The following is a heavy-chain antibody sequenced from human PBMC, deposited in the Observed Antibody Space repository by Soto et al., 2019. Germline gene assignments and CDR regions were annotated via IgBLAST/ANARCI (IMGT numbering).Heavy chain of an antibody. CDR2: INHSGIT. CDR1: GGSFSGYY. V-gene: IGHV4-34*01. D-gene: IGHD5-12*01. J-gene: IGHJ4*02. Sequence: QVQLQQWGAGLLKPSETLSLTCAVYGGSFSGYYWSWIRQPPGKGLEWIGEINHSGITNYNPSLKTRVTISVDTSKNQFSLKLSSVTAADTAVYYCARAGGYSGYDYYDYWGQGTLVTVSS. CDR3: ARAGGYSGYDYYDY.